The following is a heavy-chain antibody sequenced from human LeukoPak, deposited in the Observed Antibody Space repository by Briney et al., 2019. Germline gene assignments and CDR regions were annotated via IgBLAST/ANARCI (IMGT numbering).Heavy chain of an antibody. CDR3: ARVVDTAMGDWFDP. J-gene: IGHJ5*02. Sequence: SETLSLTCTVSVGSLSSYYWSWIRQPPGKGLEWIGYIYYSGSTNYNPSLKSRVTISVDTSKHQFSLKLSSVTAADTAVYYCARVVDTAMGDWFDPWGREPWSPSPQ. D-gene: IGHD5-18*01. V-gene: IGHV4-59*01. CDR1: VGSLSSYY. CDR2: IYYSGST.